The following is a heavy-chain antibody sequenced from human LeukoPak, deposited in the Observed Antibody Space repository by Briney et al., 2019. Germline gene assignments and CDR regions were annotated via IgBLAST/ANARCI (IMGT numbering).Heavy chain of an antibody. CDR3: AKIAYYYDSSGYLYPDAFDI. V-gene: IGHV3-23*01. CDR2: ISGSGGST. Sequence: RGSLRLSCAASGFTFSSYAMSWVRQAPGKGLEWVSAISGSGGSTYYADSVNGRFTISRDNSKNPLYLQMNSLRAEDTPVYYCAKIAYYYDSSGYLYPDAFDIWGQGTMVTVSS. J-gene: IGHJ3*02. CDR1: GFTFSSYA. D-gene: IGHD3-22*01.